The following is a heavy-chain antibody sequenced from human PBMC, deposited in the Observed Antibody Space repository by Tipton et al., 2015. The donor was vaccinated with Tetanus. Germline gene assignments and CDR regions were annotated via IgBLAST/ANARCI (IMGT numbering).Heavy chain of an antibody. CDR2: IIAVFHTP. V-gene: IGHV1-69*01. J-gene: IGHJ1*01. CDR1: GGTFSSLG. Sequence: QVQLVQSGPEVKKPGSSVKVSCKASGGTFSSLGISWVRQAPGQGLEWMGGIIAVFHTPNYAQKFQGRITITADESTSTVYMKMSSLRSDDTAIYYCARDLVGVDGTVEFPGGHWGQGTLVTVSS. D-gene: IGHD2-15*01. CDR3: ARDLVGVDGTVEFPGGH.